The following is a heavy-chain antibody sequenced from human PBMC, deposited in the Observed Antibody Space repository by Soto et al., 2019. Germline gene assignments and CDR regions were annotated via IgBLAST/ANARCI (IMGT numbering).Heavy chain of an antibody. V-gene: IGHV3-30-3*01. CDR3: ARERITMIVVVTNAFDI. J-gene: IGHJ3*02. CDR2: ISYDGSNK. Sequence: PGGSLRLSCAASGFTFSIYAMHWVRHAPGKGLEWVAVISYDGSNKYYADSVKGRFTISRDNSKNTLYLQMNSLRAEDTAVYYCARERITMIVVVTNAFDIWGQGTMVTVSS. CDR1: GFTFSIYA. D-gene: IGHD3-22*01.